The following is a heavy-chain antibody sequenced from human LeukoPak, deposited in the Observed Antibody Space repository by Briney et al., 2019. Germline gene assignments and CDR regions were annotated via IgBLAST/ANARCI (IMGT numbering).Heavy chain of an antibody. V-gene: IGHV3-21*01. D-gene: IGHD4-17*01. CDR2: ISGSSSYI. CDR3: ARGGSGYGDYRVSPT. J-gene: IGHJ4*02. Sequence: PGGSLRLSCAASGFTFSSYSMNWVRQAPGKGLEWVSSISGSSSYIYYADSVKGRFTISRDNAKNSLYLQMNSLRAEDTAVYYCARGGSGYGDYRVSPTWGQGTLVTVSS. CDR1: GFTFSSYS.